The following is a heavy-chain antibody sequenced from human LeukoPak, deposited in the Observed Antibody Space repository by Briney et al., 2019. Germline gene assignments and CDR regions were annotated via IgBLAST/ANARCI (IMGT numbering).Heavy chain of an antibody. CDR3: ARSPRGQLVGNWFDP. V-gene: IGHV4-39*07. CDR1: GGSISSSSYY. CDR2: IYYSGST. Sequence: SETLSLTCTVSGGSISSSSYYWGWIRQPPGKGLEWIGSIYYSGSTYYNPSLKSRVTISVDTSKNQFSLKLSSVTAADTAVYYCARSPRGQLVGNWFDPWGQGTLVTVSS. J-gene: IGHJ5*02. D-gene: IGHD6-6*01.